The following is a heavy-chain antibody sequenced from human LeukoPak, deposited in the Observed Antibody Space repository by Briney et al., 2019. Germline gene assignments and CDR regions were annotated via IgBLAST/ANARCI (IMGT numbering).Heavy chain of an antibody. Sequence: PGGSLRLSCAASGFTFSSYWMHWVRQAPEKGLVWVSRINSDGSSTSYADSVKGRFTISRDNAKNTLYLQMNSLRAEDTAVYYCARVISLYYFDYWGQGTLVTVSS. V-gene: IGHV3-74*01. CDR1: GFTFSSYW. CDR3: ARVISLYYFDY. J-gene: IGHJ4*02. D-gene: IGHD3-16*02. CDR2: INSDGSST.